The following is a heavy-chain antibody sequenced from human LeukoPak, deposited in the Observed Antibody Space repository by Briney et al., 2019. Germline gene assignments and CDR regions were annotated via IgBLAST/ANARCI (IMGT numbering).Heavy chain of an antibody. V-gene: IGHV3-13*01. J-gene: IGHJ4*02. CDR3: ARGGNRYCSGGSCYMFDY. D-gene: IGHD2-15*01. CDR1: GFTFSSYD. CDR2: IGTAGDT. Sequence: GGSLRLSSAASGFTFSSYDMHWVRQATGKGLEWVSAIGTAGDTYYPGSVKGRFTISRENAKNSLYLQMNSLRAGDTAVYYCARGGNRYCSGGSCYMFDYWGQGTLVTVSS.